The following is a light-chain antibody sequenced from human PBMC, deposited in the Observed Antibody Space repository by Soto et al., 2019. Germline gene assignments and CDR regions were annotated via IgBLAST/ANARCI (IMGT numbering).Light chain of an antibody. CDR2: EVS. V-gene: IGLV2-14*01. CDR1: SSDVGGYNY. CDR3: SSYTSSSTRV. Sequence: QSALTQPASVSGSPGQSITISCTGTSSDVGGYNYVSWYQRHPGKAPKLMIYEVSNRPSGVSNRFSGSKSGNTASLTISGLQAEDEADYYCSSYTSSSTRVFGTGTRSPS. J-gene: IGLJ1*01.